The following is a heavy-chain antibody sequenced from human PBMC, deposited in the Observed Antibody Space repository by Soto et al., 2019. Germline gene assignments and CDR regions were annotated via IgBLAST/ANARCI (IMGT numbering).Heavy chain of an antibody. Sequence: ASVKVSCKASGYTFTSYGMSWVRQAPGQGLEWMGWMNPNSGNTGYAQKFQGRVTMTRNTSISTAYMELSSLRSEDTAVYYCAREHYGNSAWFDPWGQGTLVTVSS. CDR2: MNPNSGNT. D-gene: IGHD3-10*01. CDR1: GYTFTSYG. CDR3: AREHYGNSAWFDP. V-gene: IGHV1-8*02. J-gene: IGHJ5*02.